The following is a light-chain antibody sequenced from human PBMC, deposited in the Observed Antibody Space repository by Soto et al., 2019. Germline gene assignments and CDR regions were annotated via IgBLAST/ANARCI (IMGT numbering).Light chain of an antibody. CDR1: QSVSTK. CDR3: QQYDDWPPIT. CDR2: GAS. Sequence: EMVMTQSPATLSVSPGERATLSCRASQSVSTKLAWYQQKPGQAPRLLIYGASTRATGIPARFSGSGSGTEFTLTVSSRQSEDFAVYYCQQYDDWPPITFGQGTRLEIK. J-gene: IGKJ5*01. V-gene: IGKV3D-15*01.